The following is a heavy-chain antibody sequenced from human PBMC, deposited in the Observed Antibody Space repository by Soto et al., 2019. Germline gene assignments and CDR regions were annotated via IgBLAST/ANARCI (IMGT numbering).Heavy chain of an antibody. CDR3: ARGLRYCSGGSCYYYYYGMDV. CDR1: GGTFSSYA. Sequence: QVQLVQSGAEVKKPGSSVKVSCKASGGTFSSYAISWVRQAPGQGLEWMGGIIPIFGTANYAQKFQGRVTITADESTRTAYMELSSLRSEDTAVYYCARGLRYCSGGSCYYYYYGMDVWGQGTTVTVSS. J-gene: IGHJ6*02. CDR2: IIPIFGTA. D-gene: IGHD2-15*01. V-gene: IGHV1-69*01.